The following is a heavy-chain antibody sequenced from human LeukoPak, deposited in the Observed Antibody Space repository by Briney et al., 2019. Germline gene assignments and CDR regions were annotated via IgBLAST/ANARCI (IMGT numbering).Heavy chain of an antibody. D-gene: IGHD1-26*01. Sequence: GGSLQLSCVTSGFMFTTYAMTWVRQAPGKGLEWVSIISGSGERAYYADSVKGRFTVSRDNSKNTLYLQMKSLRAEDTAVYYCVSQSYSGSDNYYFHYWGQGTLVAVSS. V-gene: IGHV3-23*01. CDR1: GFMFTTYA. CDR2: ISGSGERA. CDR3: VSQSYSGSDNYYFHY. J-gene: IGHJ4*02.